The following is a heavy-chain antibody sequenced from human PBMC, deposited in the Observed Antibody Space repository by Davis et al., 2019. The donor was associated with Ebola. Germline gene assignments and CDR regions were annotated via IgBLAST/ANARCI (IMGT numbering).Heavy chain of an antibody. J-gene: IGHJ5*01. CDR1: GGSFSDYF. CDR3: ARTTKTNIEDSGLGYNSFDS. Sequence: MPSETLSLTCGVYGGSFSDYFWSWIRQPPQKGLEWIGEISHHNGDTNYNPSLRSRVAISVDSSKRQFSLKINSVTAADTATYYCARTTKTNIEDSGLGYNSFDSWGQGVLVSVSS. V-gene: IGHV4-34*01. D-gene: IGHD4-17*01. CDR2: ISHHNGDT.